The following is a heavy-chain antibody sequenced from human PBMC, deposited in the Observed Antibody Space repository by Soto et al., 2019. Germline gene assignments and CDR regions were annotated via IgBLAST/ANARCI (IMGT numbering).Heavy chain of an antibody. Sequence: PSETLSLTCTVSGGSISSSSYYWGWIRQPPGKGLEWIGSIYYSGSTYYNPSLKSRVTISVDTSKTPFSLKLSSVTAADTAVYYCARAGIAVASVFDYWGQGTLVTVSS. V-gene: IGHV4-39*01. CDR3: ARAGIAVASVFDY. CDR1: GGSISSSSYY. D-gene: IGHD6-19*01. J-gene: IGHJ4*02. CDR2: IYYSGST.